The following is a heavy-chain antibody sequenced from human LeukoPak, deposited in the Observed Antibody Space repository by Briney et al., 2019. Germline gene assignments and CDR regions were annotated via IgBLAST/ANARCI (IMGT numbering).Heavy chain of an antibody. CDR2: INHSGST. CDR3: ATYRSWFDP. V-gene: IGHV4-34*01. CDR1: GGSISSYY. Sequence: SETLSLTCTVSGGSISSYYWSWIRQPPGKGLEWIGEINHSGSTNYNPSLKSRVTISVDTSKNQFSLKLSSVTAADTAVYYCATYRSWFDPWGQGTLVTVSS. J-gene: IGHJ5*02. D-gene: IGHD6-19*01.